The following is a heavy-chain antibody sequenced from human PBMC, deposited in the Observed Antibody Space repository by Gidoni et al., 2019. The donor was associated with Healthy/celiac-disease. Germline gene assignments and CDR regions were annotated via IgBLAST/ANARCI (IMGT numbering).Heavy chain of an antibody. V-gene: IGHV4-34*01. J-gene: IGHJ3*02. CDR1: GGSFSGYY. Sequence: QVQLQQWGAGLLKPSETLSLTCAVYGGSFSGYYWSWIRQPPGKGLEWLGEINHSGSTNYNPSLKRRVTISVDTSKHPFSLKLSSVTAADTAVYYCVGFNVDTAMVDAFAIWGQGTMVTVSS. D-gene: IGHD5-18*01. CDR2: INHSGST. CDR3: VGFNVDTAMVDAFAI.